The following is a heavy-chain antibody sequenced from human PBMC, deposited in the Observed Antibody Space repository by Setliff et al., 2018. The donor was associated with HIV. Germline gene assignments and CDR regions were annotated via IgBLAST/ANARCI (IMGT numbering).Heavy chain of an antibody. J-gene: IGHJ6*02. Sequence: PGGSLRLSCASSGFTFGSYAMSWVRQAPGEGLEWVSVISGSGDSTFYADSLKGRFTISRDNSKNTLYLQMNSLRAEDTAVYYCAKTLPTLYPPHDYYFAMDVWGQGTTVTVS. D-gene: IGHD2-15*01. CDR2: ISGSGDST. CDR1: GFTFGSYA. V-gene: IGHV3-23*01. CDR3: AKTLPTLYPPHDYYFAMDV.